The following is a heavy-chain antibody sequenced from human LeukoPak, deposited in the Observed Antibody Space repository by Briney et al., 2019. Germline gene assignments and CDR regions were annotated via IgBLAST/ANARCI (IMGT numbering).Heavy chain of an antibody. CDR3: ARYVVAARFYYYYMDV. J-gene: IGHJ6*03. CDR1: GYTFTSYG. Sequence: ASVKASCKASGYTFTSYGISWVRQAPGQGLEWMGWISAYNGNTNYAQKLQGRVTMTTDTSTSTAYMELRSLRSDDTAVYYCARYVVAARFYYYYMDVWGKGTTVTVSS. CDR2: ISAYNGNT. D-gene: IGHD6-6*01. V-gene: IGHV1-18*01.